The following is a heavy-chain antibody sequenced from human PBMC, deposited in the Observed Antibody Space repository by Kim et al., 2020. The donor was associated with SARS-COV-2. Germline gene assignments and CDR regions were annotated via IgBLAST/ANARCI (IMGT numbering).Heavy chain of an antibody. V-gene: IGHV1-46*01. CDR3: ARDRWYDSSGYYTLGY. J-gene: IGHJ4*02. Sequence: ASVKVSCKASGYTFTSYYMHWVRQAPGQGLEWMGIINPSGGSTSYAQKFQGRVTMTRDTSTSTVYMELSSLRSEDTAVYYCARDRWYDSSGYYTLGYWGQGTLVTVSS. D-gene: IGHD3-22*01. CDR2: INPSGGST. CDR1: GYTFTSYY.